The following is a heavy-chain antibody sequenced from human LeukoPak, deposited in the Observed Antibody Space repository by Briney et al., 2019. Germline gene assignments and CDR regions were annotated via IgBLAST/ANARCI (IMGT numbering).Heavy chain of an antibody. D-gene: IGHD3-3*01. V-gene: IGHV4-61*01. J-gene: IGHJ6*02. Sequence: PSETLSLTCTVSGGSVSSGSYYWSWIRQPPGKGLEWIGYIYYSGSTNYNPSLKSRVTISVDTSKNQFSLKLSSVTAADTAVYYCARTPYDFWSGRCEGMDVWGQGTTVTVSS. CDR1: GGSVSSGSYY. CDR3: ARTPYDFWSGRCEGMDV. CDR2: IYYSGST.